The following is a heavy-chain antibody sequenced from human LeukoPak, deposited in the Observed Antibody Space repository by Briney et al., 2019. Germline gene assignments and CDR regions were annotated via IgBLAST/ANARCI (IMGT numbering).Heavy chain of an antibody. CDR3: ARDHYMGGLYYYDSSGYYPPAFDI. J-gene: IGHJ3*02. CDR1: GGTFSSYA. D-gene: IGHD3-22*01. V-gene: IGHV1-69*05. Sequence: GSSVKVSCKASGGTFSSYAISWVRQAPGQGLEWMGGIIPIFGTANYAQKFQGRVTITTDESTSTAYMELSSLRSEDTAVYYCARDHYMGGLYYYDSSGYYPPAFDIWGQGTMVTVSS. CDR2: IIPIFGTA.